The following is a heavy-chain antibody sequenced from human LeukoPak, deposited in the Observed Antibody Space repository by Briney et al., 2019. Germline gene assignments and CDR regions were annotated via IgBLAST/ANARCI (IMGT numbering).Heavy chain of an antibody. D-gene: IGHD4-17*01. CDR2: INWNGGST. CDR3: ARDRVRCYFDY. V-gene: IGHV3-20*04. J-gene: IGHJ4*02. Sequence: GGTQRLSCAASGFMFAEYGMTWARDVRGKGVECGSDINWNGGSTGYVDSVKGRFTISRDNAKNALFLQMNSLRAEDTAVYYCARDRVRCYFDYWGQGTLVTVSS. CDR1: GFMFAEYG.